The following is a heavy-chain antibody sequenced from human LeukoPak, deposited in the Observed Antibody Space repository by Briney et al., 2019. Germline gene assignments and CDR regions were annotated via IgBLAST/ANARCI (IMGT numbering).Heavy chain of an antibody. CDR2: ISYDGSNK. Sequence: GGSLRLSCAASGFTFSSYAMHWVRQAPGKGLEWVAVISYDGSNKYYADSVKGRFTISRDNAKNSLYLQMNSLRAEDTAVYYCARTSRRGYSYGYHFDYWGQGTLVTVSP. J-gene: IGHJ4*02. CDR3: ARTSRRGYSYGYHFDY. D-gene: IGHD5-18*01. V-gene: IGHV3-30-3*01. CDR1: GFTFSSYA.